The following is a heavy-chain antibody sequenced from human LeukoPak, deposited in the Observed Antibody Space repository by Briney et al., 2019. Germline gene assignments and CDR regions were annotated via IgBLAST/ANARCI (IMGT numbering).Heavy chain of an antibody. Sequence: GGSLRLSCAASGFTFSSYSMNWVRQAPGKGLEWVSSISSSSSYIYYADSVKGRFTISRDNAKNSLHLQMNSLRAEDTAVYYCARGTVVVPAASYFDYWGQGTLVTVSS. D-gene: IGHD2-2*01. CDR2: ISSSSSYI. J-gene: IGHJ4*02. V-gene: IGHV3-21*01. CDR1: GFTFSSYS. CDR3: ARGTVVVPAASYFDY.